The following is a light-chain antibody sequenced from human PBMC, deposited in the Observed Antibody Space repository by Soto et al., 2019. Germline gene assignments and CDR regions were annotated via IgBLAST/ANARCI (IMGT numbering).Light chain of an antibody. J-gene: IGKJ1*01. CDR2: SSS. CDR1: QTISGTY. V-gene: IGKV3-20*01. CDR3: QQYGNSPPT. Sequence: EIVLTQSHGTLSLSPGESATLSCRASQTISGTYLAWYQQKPGQAPRLLIYSSSSRAAGVSDRFSGSGSGTDFTLTISRLEPEDFAVYYCQQYGNSPPTFGQGTKVDIK.